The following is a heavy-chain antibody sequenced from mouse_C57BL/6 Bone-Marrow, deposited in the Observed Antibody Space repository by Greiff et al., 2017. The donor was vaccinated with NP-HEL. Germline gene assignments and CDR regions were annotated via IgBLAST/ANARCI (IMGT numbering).Heavy chain of an antibody. Sequence: QVQLQQPGAELVKPGASVKLSCKASGYTFTSYWMQWVKQRPGQGLEWIGEIDPSDSYTNYNQKFKGKATLTVYTSSSTAYMQLSSLTSEDSAVYYCAREGDTYYSNSWFAYWGQGTLVTVSA. CDR1: GYTFTSYW. CDR2: IDPSDSYT. CDR3: AREGDTYYSNSWFAY. V-gene: IGHV1-50*01. D-gene: IGHD2-5*01. J-gene: IGHJ3*01.